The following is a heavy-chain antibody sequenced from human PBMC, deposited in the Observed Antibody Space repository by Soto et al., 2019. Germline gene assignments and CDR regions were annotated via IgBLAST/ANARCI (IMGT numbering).Heavy chain of an antibody. J-gene: IGHJ4*01. D-gene: IGHD1-26*01. Sequence: SETLSLTCTVSGGSISSGNYYWSWIRQPPGKGLEWIGFISYSGSAYYNPSLKSRVTISVDTSKNQFSLTLSFVTAADTAVYYCATMCCQAAGRYLFYFCSQGTLDTGSS. CDR1: GGSISSGNYY. CDR3: ATMCCQAAGRYLFYF. V-gene: IGHV4-30-4*01. CDR2: ISYSGSA.